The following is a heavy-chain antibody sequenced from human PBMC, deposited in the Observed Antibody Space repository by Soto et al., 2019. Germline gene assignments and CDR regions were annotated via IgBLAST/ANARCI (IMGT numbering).Heavy chain of an antibody. V-gene: IGHV4-61*01. CDR3: AREAIFGVVNWFDP. CDR2: IYYSGST. J-gene: IGHJ5*02. CDR1: GGSVSSGSYY. Sequence: PSATLSLTCTVSGGSVSSGSYYWSWIRQPPGKGLEWIGYIYYSGSTNYNPSLKSRVTISVDTSKNQFSLKLSSVTAADTAVYYCAREAIFGVVNWFDPWGQGTLVTVSS. D-gene: IGHD3-3*01.